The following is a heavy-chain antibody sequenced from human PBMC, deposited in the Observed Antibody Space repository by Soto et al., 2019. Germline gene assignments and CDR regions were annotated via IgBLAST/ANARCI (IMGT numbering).Heavy chain of an antibody. J-gene: IGHJ6*02. CDR1: GYTFTSYY. CDR2: INPSGGST. Sequence: ASVKVSCKASGYTFTSYYMHWVRQAPGQGLEWMGIINPSGGSTSYAQKFQGRVTMTRDTSTSTVYMELSSLRSEDTAVYYCARGDYVVVIAILTNYYGMDVWGQGTTVTVSS. V-gene: IGHV1-46*01. CDR3: ARGDYVVVIAILTNYYGMDV. D-gene: IGHD2-21*01.